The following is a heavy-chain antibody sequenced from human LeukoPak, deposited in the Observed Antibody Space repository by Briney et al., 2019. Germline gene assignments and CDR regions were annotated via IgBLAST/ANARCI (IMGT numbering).Heavy chain of an antibody. CDR3: AKDLNSDYYDSRGYYAYFDY. Sequence: GGSLRLSCAASGFTFSSYAMSWVRQAPGKGLEWVSTITGSGDNTYYADPVKGRFTISRGNSKNTMYLQMNSLRVEDTAVYFCAKDLNSDYYDSRGYYAYFDYWGQGTLVTASS. V-gene: IGHV3-23*01. D-gene: IGHD3-22*01. CDR2: ITGSGDNT. CDR1: GFTFSSYA. J-gene: IGHJ4*02.